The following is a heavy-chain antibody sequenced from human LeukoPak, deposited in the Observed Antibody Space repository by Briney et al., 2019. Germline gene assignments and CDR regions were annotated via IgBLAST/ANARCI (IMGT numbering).Heavy chain of an antibody. D-gene: IGHD3-9*01. CDR3: ARAYYDILTGYWSHYYYYYYMDV. CDR1: GGSFSGYY. J-gene: IGHJ6*03. Sequence: SETLSLTCAVYGGSFSGYYWSWIRQPPGKGLEWIGEINHSGSTNYNPSLKSRVTISVDTSKNQFSLKLSSVTAADTAVYYCARAYYDILTGYWSHYYYYYYMDVWGKGTTVTVSS. CDR2: INHSGST. V-gene: IGHV4-34*01.